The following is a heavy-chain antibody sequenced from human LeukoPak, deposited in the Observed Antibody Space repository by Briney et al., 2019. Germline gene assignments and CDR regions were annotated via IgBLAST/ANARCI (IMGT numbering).Heavy chain of an antibody. D-gene: IGHD5-18*01. CDR3: AVSGYSYGYVNWFDP. J-gene: IGHJ5*02. Sequence: XYWSWIRQPPGKGLEWIGYIYYSGSTNYNPSLKSRVTISVDTSKNQFSLKLSSVTAADTAVYYCAVSGYSYGYVNWFDPWGQGTLVTVSS. CDR1: XY. CDR2: IYYSGST. V-gene: IGHV4-59*01.